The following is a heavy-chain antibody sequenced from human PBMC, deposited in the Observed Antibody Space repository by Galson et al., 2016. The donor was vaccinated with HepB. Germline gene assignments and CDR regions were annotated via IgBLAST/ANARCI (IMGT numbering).Heavy chain of an antibody. Sequence: SLRLSCAASGFTFSSYGMNWVRQAPGKGLEWVSGISGSGGTTYYADSVKGRFTISRDNSKNTLYLQMNSLTAEDTAVYYCAKAPKRSSEWLSPRYYYCGMDVWGRGTTVTVSS. CDR3: AKAPKRSSEWLSPRYYYCGMDV. CDR1: GFTFSSYG. V-gene: IGHV3-23*01. CDR2: ISGSGGTT. D-gene: IGHD3-3*01. J-gene: IGHJ6*02.